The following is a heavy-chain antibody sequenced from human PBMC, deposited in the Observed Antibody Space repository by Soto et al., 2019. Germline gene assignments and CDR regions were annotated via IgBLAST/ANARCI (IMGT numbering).Heavy chain of an antibody. D-gene: IGHD3-9*01. V-gene: IGHV3-33*01. J-gene: IGHJ6*02. Sequence: PGGSLRLSCAASGFTFSSYGMHWVRQAPGKGLEWVAVIWYDGSNKYYADSVKGRFTISRDNSKNTLYLQMNSLRAEDTAVYYCARDLYWGFDWRFKEGIGRGMDVWGQGTTVTVSS. CDR3: ARDLYWGFDWRFKEGIGRGMDV. CDR1: GFTFSSYG. CDR2: IWYDGSNK.